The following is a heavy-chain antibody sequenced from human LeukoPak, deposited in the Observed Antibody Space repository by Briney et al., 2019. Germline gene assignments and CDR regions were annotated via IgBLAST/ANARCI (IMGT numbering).Heavy chain of an antibody. CDR1: GGSISSYY. CDR3: ARDRGNWFDP. Sequence: KTSETLSLTCTVSGGSISSYYWSWIRQPPGKGLEWIGYIYYSGSTNYNPSLKSRVTISVDTSKNQFSLKLSSVTAADTAVYYCARDRGNWFDPWGQGTLVTVSS. CDR2: IYYSGST. J-gene: IGHJ5*02. V-gene: IGHV4-59*01.